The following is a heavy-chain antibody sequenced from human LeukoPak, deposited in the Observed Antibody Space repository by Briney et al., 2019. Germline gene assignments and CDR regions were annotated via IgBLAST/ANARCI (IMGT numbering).Heavy chain of an antibody. Sequence: GGSLRLSCAASGFPFRSYEMNWVRQAPGMGLEWISYISSSGIAIYYADSVKGRFSISRDNAKNSLFLHVNSLRAEDTAVYYCTRDRPSGNITMIRGVTLDYWGQGTLVTVSS. V-gene: IGHV3-48*03. CDR3: TRDRPSGNITMIRGVTLDY. CDR1: GFPFRSYE. CDR2: ISSSGIAI. J-gene: IGHJ4*02. D-gene: IGHD3-10*01.